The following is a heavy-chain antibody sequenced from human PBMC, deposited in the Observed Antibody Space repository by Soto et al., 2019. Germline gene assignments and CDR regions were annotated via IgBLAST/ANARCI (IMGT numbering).Heavy chain of an antibody. CDR2: ISAYNGDT. CDR3: ARVPSSLPADY. V-gene: IGHV1-18*01. CDR1: GYTFTNYG. Sequence: ASVKVSCKASGYTFTNYGISWVRQAPGQGLEWIGWISAYNGDTIYAQKLQGRVTMTTDTSTSTAYMELRSLRSDDTAMYFCARVPSSLPADYSCQEPLVSVSS. J-gene: IGHJ4*02.